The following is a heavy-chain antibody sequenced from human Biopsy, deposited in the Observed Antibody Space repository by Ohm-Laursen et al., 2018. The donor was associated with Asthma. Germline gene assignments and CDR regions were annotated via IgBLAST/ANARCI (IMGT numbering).Heavy chain of an antibody. D-gene: IGHD3/OR15-3a*01. V-gene: IGHV2-5*01. CDR2: IYWIDDK. J-gene: IGHJ4*01. CDR3: ARAIRLEYFLTGSFTSYLDN. CDR1: GFSLKIGAVG. Sequence: TQTLTLTCTFSGFSLKIGAVGVGWIRQPTGTAPECLAVIYWIDDKYYSPSLRNRLTVTKDTSRNRVVLTMTNMEPRDTATYFGARAIRLEYFLTGSFTSYLDNWDLGTLVSVSS.